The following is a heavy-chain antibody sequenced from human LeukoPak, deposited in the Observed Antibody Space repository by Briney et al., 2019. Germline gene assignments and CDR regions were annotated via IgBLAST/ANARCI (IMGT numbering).Heavy chain of an antibody. CDR1: GFTFSSYA. CDR3: AKVSSGRLGSYFDY. D-gene: IGHD6-25*01. Sequence: GGSLRLSCAASGFTFSSYAMSWVRQAPGKGLEWVSAISGSGGSTYYADSVKGRFTISRDDSKNTLYLQMNSLRAEDTAVYYCAKVSSGRLGSYFDYWGQGTLVTVSS. CDR2: ISGSGGST. J-gene: IGHJ4*02. V-gene: IGHV3-23*01.